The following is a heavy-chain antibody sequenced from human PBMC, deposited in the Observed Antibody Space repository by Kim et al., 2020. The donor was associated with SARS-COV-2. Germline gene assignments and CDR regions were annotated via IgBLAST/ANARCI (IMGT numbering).Heavy chain of an antibody. CDR3: RFTTTYYYYYYMDV. Sequence: PSLTSPVTISVDTSKNQFSLKLSSVTAADTAVYYCRFTTTYYYYYYMDVWGKGTTVTVSS. V-gene: IGHV4-31*01. J-gene: IGHJ6*03. D-gene: IGHD4-17*01.